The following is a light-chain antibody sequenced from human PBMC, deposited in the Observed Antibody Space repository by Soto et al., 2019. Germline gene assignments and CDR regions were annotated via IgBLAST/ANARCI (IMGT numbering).Light chain of an antibody. V-gene: IGKV3-20*01. CDR1: QSVDTTF. J-gene: IGKJ1*01. CDR2: GTS. CDR3: QQYMSSVT. Sequence: EIVLTQSPGSLSLSPGQRATLSCRASQSVDTTFFAWYQKKPGQAPRLLIYGTSKSATGITDSFSGSGSGTDFTLIISRLEPEDFAVYYCQQYMSSVTFGQGTKVEIK.